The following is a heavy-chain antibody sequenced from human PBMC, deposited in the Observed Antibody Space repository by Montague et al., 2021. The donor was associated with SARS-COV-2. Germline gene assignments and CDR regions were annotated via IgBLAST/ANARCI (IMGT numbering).Heavy chain of an antibody. Sequence: SETLSLTCAVFNGSFSSFYWNWIRQPPGKGLEWIGEISHGGSTNYNPSLKSRVTISVDTSKNQFSLKLSSVTAADTAVYYCARVFPRWLQFDPYFDYWGQGTLVTVSS. CDR3: ARVFPRWLQFDPYFDY. D-gene: IGHD5-24*01. J-gene: IGHJ4*02. CDR2: ISHGGST. V-gene: IGHV4-34*01. CDR1: NGSFSSFY.